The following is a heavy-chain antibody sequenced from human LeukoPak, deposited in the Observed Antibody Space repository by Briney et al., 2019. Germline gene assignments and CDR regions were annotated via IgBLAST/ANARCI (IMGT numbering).Heavy chain of an antibody. D-gene: IGHD3-3*01. CDR3: ARDHGEYYDFWSGYSSSYYMDV. Sequence: GRSLRLSCAASGFTFSSYAMHWVRQAPGKGLEWVAVISYDGSNKYYADSVKGRFTISRDNSKNTLYLQMNSLRAEDTAVYYCARDHGEYYDFWSGYSSSYYMDVWGKGTTVTVSS. CDR2: ISYDGSNK. J-gene: IGHJ6*03. CDR1: GFTFSSYA. V-gene: IGHV3-30-3*01.